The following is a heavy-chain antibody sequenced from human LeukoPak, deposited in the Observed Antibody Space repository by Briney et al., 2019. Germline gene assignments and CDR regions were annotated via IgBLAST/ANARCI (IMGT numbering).Heavy chain of an antibody. CDR3: ARDYMAAAGTLQSYYGMDV. CDR1: GFTFSSYG. Sequence: GGSLRLSCAASGFTFSSYGMHWVRQAPGKGLEWVAVIWYDGSNKYYADSVKGRFTISRDNSKNTLYLQMNSLGAEDTAVYYCARDYMAAAGTLQSYYGMDVWGQGTTVTVSS. D-gene: IGHD6-13*01. V-gene: IGHV3-33*01. CDR2: IWYDGSNK. J-gene: IGHJ6*02.